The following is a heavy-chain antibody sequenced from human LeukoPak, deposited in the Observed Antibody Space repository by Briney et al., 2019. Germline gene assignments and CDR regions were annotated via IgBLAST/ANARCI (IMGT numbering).Heavy chain of an antibody. CDR3: ARDRQWDGSGWWRSFDL. CDR1: GYTFTIHG. J-gene: IGHJ3*01. CDR2: ISAYNGNT. Sequence: ASVTVSYKASGYTFTIHGISWVRQAPAQGLEWMGWISAYNGNTKYTQHLFGRVTMTTDTSTSTAYMELRSLRSADTAIYYCARDRQWDGSGWWRSFDLWGQGTMVIVSS. V-gene: IGHV1-18*01. D-gene: IGHD6-19*01.